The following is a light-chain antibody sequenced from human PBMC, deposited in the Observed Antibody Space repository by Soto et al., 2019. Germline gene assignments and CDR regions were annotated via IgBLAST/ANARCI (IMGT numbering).Light chain of an antibody. CDR3: QQGSDWPPIT. CDR1: QSVSSY. V-gene: IGKV3-11*01. Sequence: EIGVKQSAGTVSLTPGDAATLSSRASQSVSSYLAWYQQKPGQAPRLLIYDASNRATGIPARFSGSGSGTDFTLTISSLEPEDFAVYYCQQGSDWPPITCGEGTRLEIK. J-gene: IGKJ5*01. CDR2: DAS.